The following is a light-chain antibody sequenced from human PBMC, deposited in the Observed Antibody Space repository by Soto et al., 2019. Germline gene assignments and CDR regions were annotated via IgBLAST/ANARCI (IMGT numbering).Light chain of an antibody. CDR3: QQYNSYPWT. V-gene: IGKV1-5*01. J-gene: IGKJ1*01. CDR1: ESISSW. CDR2: DAS. Sequence: DIQMTHSPSTLSASIWDGVVMTFRASESISSWLAWYQQKPGKAPKLLIYDASSLESGVPSRFSGSGSGTEFTLTISSLQPDDFATYYCQQYNSYPWTFGQGTKVDIK.